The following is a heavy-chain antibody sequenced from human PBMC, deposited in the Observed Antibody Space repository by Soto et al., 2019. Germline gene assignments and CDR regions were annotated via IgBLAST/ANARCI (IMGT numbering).Heavy chain of an antibody. V-gene: IGHV4-59*02. D-gene: IGHD6-6*01. CDR3: ARAAAPRYPGY. J-gene: IGHJ4*02. Sequence: PSETLSLTCTVSDGSVSSYYWSWIRQPPGKGLECIGYISYIGSTKYNPSLKNRVTILRDTSKNQFSLKLRSVAAADTAVYYCARAAAPRYPGYWGQGTLVTVSP. CDR1: DGSVSSYY. CDR2: ISYIGST.